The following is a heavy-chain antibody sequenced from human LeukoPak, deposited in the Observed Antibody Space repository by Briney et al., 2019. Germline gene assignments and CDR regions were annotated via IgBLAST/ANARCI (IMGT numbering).Heavy chain of an antibody. Sequence: SETLSLTCTVSGGSIRSGYYYWSWIRQPPGKGLQWIGNIYHSGKTYYNPSLKSRVTISIDRSKNQFSLNLTSVTAADTAVCYCARDRGVAVAGLIDYWGQGTLVTVS. D-gene: IGHD6-19*01. CDR3: ARDRGVAVAGLIDY. V-gene: IGHV4-30-2*01. CDR2: IYHSGKT. J-gene: IGHJ4*02. CDR1: GGSIRSGYYY.